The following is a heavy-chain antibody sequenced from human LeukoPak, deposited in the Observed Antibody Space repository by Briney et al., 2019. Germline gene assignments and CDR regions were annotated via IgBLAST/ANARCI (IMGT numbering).Heavy chain of an antibody. V-gene: IGHV3-64D*06. CDR2: ISFDGGSV. CDR3: VKALYDSGGYYYAY. CDR1: GFTFSSYP. J-gene: IGHJ4*02. Sequence: GGSLRLSCAASGFTFSSYPMHWVRQAPGKGVEYVLAISFDGGSVYYADSVKGRFTISRDNSKNTLYLQMSSLRLEDTAVYYCVKALYDSGGYYYAYWGQGTLVTVSS. D-gene: IGHD3-22*01.